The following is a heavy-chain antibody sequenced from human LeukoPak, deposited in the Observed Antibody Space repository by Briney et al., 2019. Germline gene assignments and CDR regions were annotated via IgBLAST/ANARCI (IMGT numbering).Heavy chain of an antibody. CDR2: IYYSGST. V-gene: IGHV4-31*03. CDR1: GGSISSGGYY. D-gene: IGHD2-2*01. CDR3: ARDLYLESVPAPDYYYGMDV. J-gene: IGHJ6*02. Sequence: PSQTLSLTCTVSGGSISSGGYYWSWIRQHPGKGLEWIGYIYYSGSTYYNPSLKSRVTISVDTSKNQFSLQLNSLTPEDTAVYYCARDLYLESVPAPDYYYGMDVWGQGTTVTVSS.